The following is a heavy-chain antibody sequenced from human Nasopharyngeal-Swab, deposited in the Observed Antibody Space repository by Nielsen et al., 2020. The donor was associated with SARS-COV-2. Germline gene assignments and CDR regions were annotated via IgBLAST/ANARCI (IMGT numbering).Heavy chain of an antibody. CDR2: TYYRSKWYN. Sequence: SETLSLTCAISGDSSSSSSAAWNWIRQSPSRGLERLGRTYYRSKWYNDYAVSVKSRITINPDTSKNQFSLHLNSVTPEDTAVYYCARARGAYGDYYYYYYTDVWGKGTTVTVSS. CDR3: ARARGAYGDYYYYYYTDV. J-gene: IGHJ6*03. D-gene: IGHD4-17*01. CDR1: GDSSSSSSAA. V-gene: IGHV6-1*01.